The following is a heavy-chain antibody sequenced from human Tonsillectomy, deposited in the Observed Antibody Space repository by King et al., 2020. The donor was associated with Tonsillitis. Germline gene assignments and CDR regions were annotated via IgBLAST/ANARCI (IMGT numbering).Heavy chain of an antibody. CDR3: ASHRGDVVYGSEMAV. J-gene: IGHJ6*02. V-gene: IGHV5-10-1*03. CDR1: GYNFNNYW. CDR2: IDPSDSQT. D-gene: IGHD3-10*01. Sequence: VQLVESGAVVKKPGESLRISCRGSGYNFNNYWITWVRQMPGKGLEWMGRIDPSDSQTKYRPSLQGHVSISADKSIDTAFLQWGSLKASDSGIYYCASHRGDVVYGSEMAVGGEGTTVIVSS.